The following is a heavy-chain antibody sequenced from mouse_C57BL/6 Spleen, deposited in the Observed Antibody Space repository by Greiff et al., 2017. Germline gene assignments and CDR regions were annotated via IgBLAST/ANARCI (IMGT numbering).Heavy chain of an antibody. J-gene: IGHJ2*01. Sequence: QVQLQQPGAELVKPGASVKLSCKASGYTFTSYWMHWVKQRPGRGLEWIGRIDPNSGGTKYNEKFKSKATLTVDKPSSTAYMQLSSLTSEDSAVXYCARMRDIYYGNYGYFDYWGQGTTLTGSS. D-gene: IGHD2-1*01. V-gene: IGHV1-72*01. CDR3: ARMRDIYYGNYGYFDY. CDR2: IDPNSGGT. CDR1: GYTFTSYW.